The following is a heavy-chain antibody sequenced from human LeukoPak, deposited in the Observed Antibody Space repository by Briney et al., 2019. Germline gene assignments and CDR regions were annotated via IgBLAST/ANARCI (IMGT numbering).Heavy chain of an antibody. CDR1: GYTLTELS. J-gene: IGHJ5*02. D-gene: IGHD2-2*01. CDR2: FDPEDGET. Sequence: ASVKVSCKVSGYTLTELSMHWVRQAPGKGLEWMGGFDPEDGETIYAQKFQGRVTMTRDTSTSTVYMELSSLRSEDTAVYYCARDYHIVVVPAATTTSWFDPWGQGTLVTVSS. V-gene: IGHV1-24*01. CDR3: ARDYHIVVVPAATTTSWFDP.